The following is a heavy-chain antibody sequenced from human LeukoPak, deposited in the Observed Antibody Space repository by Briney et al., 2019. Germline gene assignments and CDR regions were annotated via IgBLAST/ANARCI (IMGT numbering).Heavy chain of an antibody. CDR2: ISGSAGST. J-gene: IGHJ4*02. CDR3: ARYCSGASCYLGLDY. CDR1: GFTFNNYF. D-gene: IGHD2-2*01. Sequence: GGSLRLSCAASGFTFNNYFMTWVRQAPGKGLEWVSTISGSAGSTYYADFAKGLFTISRDNSRNTLYLQMNSLRADDTAVYYCARYCSGASCYLGLDYWGQGTLVTVSS. V-gene: IGHV3-23*01.